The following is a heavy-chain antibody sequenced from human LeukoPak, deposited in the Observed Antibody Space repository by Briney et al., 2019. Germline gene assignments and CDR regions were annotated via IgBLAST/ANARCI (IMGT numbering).Heavy chain of an antibody. Sequence: ASVTLSCKCSGYTLTEITIHWVRQGHGKGLGLVWGFDVDDGETIYAQKLQSRDTINTDTSTSTAYMGLRSLRSDDTAVYYCARGRDGYNLTADYWGQGTLVTVSS. CDR3: ARGRDGYNLTADY. D-gene: IGHD5-24*01. CDR1: GYTLTEIT. J-gene: IGHJ4*02. V-gene: IGHV1-24*01. CDR2: FDVDDGET.